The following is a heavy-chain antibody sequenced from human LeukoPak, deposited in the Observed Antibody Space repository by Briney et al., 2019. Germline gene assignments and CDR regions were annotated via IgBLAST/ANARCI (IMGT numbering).Heavy chain of an antibody. CDR2: TYYRSKWLN. D-gene: IGHD1-26*01. V-gene: IGHV6-1*01. Sequence: SQTLSLTCAISGDSVSSHIAAWNWIRQSPSRGLEWLGRTYYRSKWLNDYAVSVKGRITINPDTSKNQFSLQLDSVTPEDTAVYYCARETTTDGSPFDYWGQGTLVTVSS. J-gene: IGHJ4*02. CDR1: GDSVSSHIAA. CDR3: ARETTTDGSPFDY.